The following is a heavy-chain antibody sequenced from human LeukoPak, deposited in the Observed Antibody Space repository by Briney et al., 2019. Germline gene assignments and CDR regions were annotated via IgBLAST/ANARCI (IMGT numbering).Heavy chain of an antibody. CDR3: ARDSIGYSGYPFDY. D-gene: IGHD5-12*01. Sequence: SETLSLTRTVSGYSISSGYYWGWIRQPPGKGLEWIGSIHHSGSTYYNPSLKSRVTISVDTSKNQFSLKLSSVTAADTAVYYCARDSIGYSGYPFDYWGQGTLVTVSS. CDR2: IHHSGST. CDR1: GYSISSGYY. J-gene: IGHJ4*02. V-gene: IGHV4-38-2*02.